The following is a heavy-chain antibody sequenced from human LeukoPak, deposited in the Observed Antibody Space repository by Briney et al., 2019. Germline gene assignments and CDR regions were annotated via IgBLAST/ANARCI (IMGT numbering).Heavy chain of an antibody. CDR1: GGSISSGGYY. D-gene: IGHD4-11*01. J-gene: IGHJ5*02. V-gene: IGHV4-31*03. CDR2: IYYSGST. Sequence: SQTLSLTCTVSGGSISSGGYYWSWIRQHPGKGLEWIGYIYYSGSTYYNPSLKSRVTISVDTSKNQLSLKLSSVTAADTAVYYCARDGTTAGSWFDPWGQGTLVTVSS. CDR3: ARDGTTAGSWFDP.